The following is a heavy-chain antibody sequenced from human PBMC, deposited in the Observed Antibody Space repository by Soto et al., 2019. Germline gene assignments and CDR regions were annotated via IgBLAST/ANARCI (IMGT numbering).Heavy chain of an antibody. J-gene: IGHJ4*02. V-gene: IGHV3-48*01. D-gene: IGHD5-12*01. Sequence: GGSLRLSCAASGFTFSSYSMNWVRQAPGKGLEWVSYISSSSSTIYYADSVKGRFTISRDNAKNSLYLQMNSLRAEDTALYYCAREPGYSGYDGDYWGQGTLVTVSS. CDR1: GFTFSSYS. CDR2: ISSSSSTI. CDR3: AREPGYSGYDGDY.